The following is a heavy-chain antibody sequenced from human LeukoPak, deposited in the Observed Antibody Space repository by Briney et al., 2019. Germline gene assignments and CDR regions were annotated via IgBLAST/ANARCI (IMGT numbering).Heavy chain of an antibody. CDR3: ARVSLGADSLLWFGELAFDY. D-gene: IGHD3-10*01. CDR2: IYYSGST. CDR1: GSSISSYS. V-gene: IGHV4-59*01. J-gene: IGHJ4*02. Sequence: SETLSLTCTVSGSSISSYSWSCIRQPPGKGLEWIGYIYYSGSTNYNPSLKSRVTISVDTSKNQFSLKLSSVTAADTAVYYCARVSLGADSLLWFGELAFDYWGPGTLVTVSS.